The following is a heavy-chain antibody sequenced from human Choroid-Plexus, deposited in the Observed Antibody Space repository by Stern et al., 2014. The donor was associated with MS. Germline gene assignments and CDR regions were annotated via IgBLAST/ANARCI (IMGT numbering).Heavy chain of an antibody. CDR3: AKDRQYLTYFFDH. CDR1: GFTFGSCA. CDR2: VSYDGSNK. J-gene: IGHJ5*02. V-gene: IGHV3-30*18. Sequence: VQLVESGGRSVQPGRPLRLSWVASGFTFGSCAMHWVRQAPGKGLEGVAGVSYDGSNKYYADSVKGRFTISRDNSQNTLYMQMSSLRPEDTAVYYCAKDRQYLTYFFDHWGQGSLVTVSS. D-gene: IGHD2/OR15-2a*01.